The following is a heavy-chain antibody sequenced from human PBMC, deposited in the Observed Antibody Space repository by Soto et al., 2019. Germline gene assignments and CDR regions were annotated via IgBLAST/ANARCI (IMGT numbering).Heavy chain of an antibody. Sequence: GVSLRLSCAASGFTFSSYGMHWLRQAPGKRLEWVAVIWYDGSNKYYADSVKGRFTISRDNSKKTLYLQMNSLRAEDTAVYYCARLTITIFGVVIQRDHDAFDIWGQGTMVTVSS. CDR3: ARLTITIFGVVIQRDHDAFDI. CDR2: IWYDGSNK. D-gene: IGHD3-3*01. V-gene: IGHV3-33*01. J-gene: IGHJ3*02. CDR1: GFTFSSYG.